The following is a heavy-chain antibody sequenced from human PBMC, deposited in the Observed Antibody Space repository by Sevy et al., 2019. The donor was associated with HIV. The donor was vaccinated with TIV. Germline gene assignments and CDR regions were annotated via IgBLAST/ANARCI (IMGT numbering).Heavy chain of an antibody. CDR3: AKGTVAATPHFLDY. CDR1: GFTFSSYA. D-gene: IGHD2-15*01. CDR2: ISGSGGST. J-gene: IGHJ4*02. V-gene: IGHV3-23*01. Sequence: GGSLRLSYAASGFTFSSYAMSWVRQAPGKGLEWVSAISGSGGSTYYADSVKGRFTISRDNSKNTLYLQMNSLRAEDTAVYYCAKGTVAATPHFLDYWGQGTLVTVSS.